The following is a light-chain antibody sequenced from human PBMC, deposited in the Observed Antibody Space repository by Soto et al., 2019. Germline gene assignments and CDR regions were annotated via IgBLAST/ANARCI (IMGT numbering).Light chain of an antibody. CDR3: QQCRNWPLT. J-gene: IGKJ4*01. CDR2: DAS. V-gene: IGKV3-15*01. CDR1: QNVYNN. Sequence: EIVMTQSPATLSVSPGEGATLSCKASQNVYNNLAWYQQRPGQPPRLLIYDASTRATGISARFSGSGYGTEFTLTISSLQSEEFAVYFCQQCRNWPLTFGGGTKVVIK.